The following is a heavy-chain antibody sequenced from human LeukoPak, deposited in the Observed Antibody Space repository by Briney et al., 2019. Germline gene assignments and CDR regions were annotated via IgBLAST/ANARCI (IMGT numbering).Heavy chain of an antibody. CDR1: GFTFSNYA. J-gene: IGHJ4*02. CDR3: ARNLPSIAAAGTWGYFDY. CDR2: ISYDGSNK. D-gene: IGHD6-13*01. Sequence: GGSLRLSCAASGFTFSNYALHWVRQAPGKGLEWVAVISYDGSNKYYADSVKGRFTISRDNSKNTLYLQMNSLRAEDTAVYYCARNLPSIAAAGTWGYFDYWGQGTLVTVSS. V-gene: IGHV3-30*04.